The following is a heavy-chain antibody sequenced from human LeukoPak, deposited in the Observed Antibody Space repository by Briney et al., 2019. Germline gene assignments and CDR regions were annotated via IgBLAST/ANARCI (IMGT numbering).Heavy chain of an antibody. J-gene: IGHJ1*01. CDR3: ARPPPRAHRFIFQ. V-gene: IGHV1-2*02. CDR1: GYTFSDFY. Sequence: ASVKVSCKASGYTFSDFYIPWVRQAPGQGLEYVGWITPKSGDTYSPQRFQGRVTMTRDASISTAYMELSSLRSDDTAVYFCARPPPRAHRFIFQ. CDR2: ITPKSGDT. D-gene: IGHD2-15*01.